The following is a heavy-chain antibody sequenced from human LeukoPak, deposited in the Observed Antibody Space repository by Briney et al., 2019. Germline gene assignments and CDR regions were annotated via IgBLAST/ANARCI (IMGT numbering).Heavy chain of an antibody. J-gene: IGHJ3*02. CDR3: AKDSEYSGSSSAFDI. CDR1: GFTSDDYA. D-gene: IGHD1-26*01. CDR2: ISWNSGSI. Sequence: PGGSLRLSCAASGFTSDDYAMHWVRQAPGKGLEWVSGISWNSGSIGYADSVKGRFTISRDNAKNSLYLQMNSLRAEDMALYYCAKDSEYSGSSSAFDIWGQGTMVTVSS. V-gene: IGHV3-9*02.